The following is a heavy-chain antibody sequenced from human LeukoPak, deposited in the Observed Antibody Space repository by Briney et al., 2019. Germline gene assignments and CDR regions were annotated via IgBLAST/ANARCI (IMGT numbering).Heavy chain of an antibody. D-gene: IGHD1-26*01. CDR2: ISGSGVTT. V-gene: IGHV3-23*01. CDR1: GFTFNNYA. J-gene: IGHJ4*02. Sequence: GGSLRLSCAVSGFTFNNYAMSWVRQAPGKGLEWVSAISGSGVTTYYVDSVKGRFTISRDNSKNTLYLQMNSLRAEDTAVYYCARKDLPTIVGAADYWGQGTLVTVSS. CDR3: ARKDLPTIVGAADY.